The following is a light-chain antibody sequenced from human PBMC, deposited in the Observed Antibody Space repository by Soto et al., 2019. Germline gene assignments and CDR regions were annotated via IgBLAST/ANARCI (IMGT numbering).Light chain of an antibody. Sequence: DIPMTQSPSSLSASLGDRVTITCRSSQNIDNYLNWYQHKPGKAPKLLISGASSLRSGVPSRFSGSGSGTDFTLTISNLQHEDFATYFCEQSFRTPALSFGGGTKVDIK. CDR2: GAS. V-gene: IGKV1-39*01. CDR1: QNIDNY. J-gene: IGKJ4*01. CDR3: EQSFRTPALS.